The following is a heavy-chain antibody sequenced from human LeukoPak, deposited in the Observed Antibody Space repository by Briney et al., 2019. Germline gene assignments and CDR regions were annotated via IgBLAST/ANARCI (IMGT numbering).Heavy chain of an antibody. CDR1: GGSFSGYY. CDR3: ARFSRAGIVVVPAAIRRYNWFDP. V-gene: IGHV4-34*01. Sequence: PSETLSLTCAVYGGSFSGYYWSWIRQPPGKGLEWIGEINHSGSTNYNPSLKSRVTISVDTSKNQFSLKLSSVTAADTAVYYCARFSRAGIVVVPAAIRRYNWFDPWAREPWSPSPQ. D-gene: IGHD2-2*01. CDR2: INHSGST. J-gene: IGHJ5*02.